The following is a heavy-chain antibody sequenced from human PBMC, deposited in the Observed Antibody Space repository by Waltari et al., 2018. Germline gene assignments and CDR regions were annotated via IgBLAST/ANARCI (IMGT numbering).Heavy chain of an antibody. Sequence: EVQLVESGGGLVQPGRYLRLSCAASGFTFDDYAMHWFRQAPGKGREWVSGISWNSGSIGYADSVKGRFTISRDNAKNSLYLQMNSLRAEDTALYYCAKAGQWLVVGSVDYWGQGTLVTVSS. J-gene: IGHJ4*02. D-gene: IGHD6-19*01. CDR3: AKAGQWLVVGSVDY. V-gene: IGHV3-9*01. CDR1: GFTFDDYA. CDR2: ISWNSGSI.